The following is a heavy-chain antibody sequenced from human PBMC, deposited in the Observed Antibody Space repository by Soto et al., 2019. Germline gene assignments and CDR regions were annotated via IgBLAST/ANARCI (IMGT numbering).Heavy chain of an antibody. V-gene: IGHV1-69*13. D-gene: IGHD1-26*01. CDR3: ARNTYSGSYSPVVYYYYGMDV. CDR2: IIPIFGTA. CDR1: GGTFSSYA. J-gene: IGHJ6*02. Sequence: SVKVSCKASGGTFSSYAISWVRQAPGQGLEWMGGIIPIFGTANYAQKFQGRVTITADESTSTAYMELSSLRSEDTAVYYCARNTYSGSYSPVVYYYYGMDVWGQGTTVTVSS.